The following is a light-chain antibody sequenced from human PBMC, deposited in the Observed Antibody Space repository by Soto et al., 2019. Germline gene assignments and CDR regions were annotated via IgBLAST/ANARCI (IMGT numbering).Light chain of an antibody. Sequence: IQVTQSPTSLSASVGDRVTITCRTSQDVRNRLGWYQQKPGKAPKLLIYDVSNLETGFPSRFSGSGSGTDFTFTISSLQPEDIATYYCQQYDNLPIAFGQGTRLEIK. CDR2: DVS. CDR3: QQYDNLPIA. CDR1: QDVRNR. V-gene: IGKV1-33*01. J-gene: IGKJ5*01.